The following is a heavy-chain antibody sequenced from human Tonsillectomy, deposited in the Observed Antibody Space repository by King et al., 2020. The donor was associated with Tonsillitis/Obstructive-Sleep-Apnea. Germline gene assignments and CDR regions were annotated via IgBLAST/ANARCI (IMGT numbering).Heavy chain of an antibody. CDR3: ASGIAVRNAFDI. Sequence: VQLVQSGAEVKPPEASVKVPCKASGYIFTSYSIHWVRPAPGQGLEWMGIINPSGGNTGYAQKFQGRVTMARDTSTSTVYMELSSLRSEDTAVYYCASGIAVRNAFDIWGQGTMVTVSS. D-gene: IGHD6-19*01. V-gene: IGHV1-46*01. CDR1: GYIFTSYS. CDR2: INPSGGNT. J-gene: IGHJ3*02.